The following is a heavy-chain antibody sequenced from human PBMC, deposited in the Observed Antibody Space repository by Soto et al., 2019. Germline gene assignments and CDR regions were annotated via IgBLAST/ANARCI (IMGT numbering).Heavy chain of an antibody. CDR1: GYTFTNYA. CDR2: INAGNGNT. V-gene: IGHV1-3*05. Sequence: QVQLVQSGAEEKKPGASVKVSCKASGYTFTNYAIHWVRQAPGQRLEWMGWINAGNGNTRYAQKFQGRVTITRDPSARTAYMELSSLTSEDTALYYCARDEGYSDSSGYYDYWGQGNLVTVSS. CDR3: ARDEGYSDSSGYYDY. J-gene: IGHJ4*02. D-gene: IGHD3-22*01.